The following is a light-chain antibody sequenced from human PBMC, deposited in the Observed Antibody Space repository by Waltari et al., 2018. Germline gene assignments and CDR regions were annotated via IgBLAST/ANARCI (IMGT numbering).Light chain of an antibody. CDR2: DAS. CDR1: QSVSRY. CDR3: QHRSNWPPLT. V-gene: IGKV3-11*01. J-gene: IGKJ4*01. Sequence: IMLTQSPATLSLSPGERATLSCRASQSVSRYLAWYQQKPGQAPRLLIYDASNRATGIPARFSGSGSGTDFTLTISSLEPEDFAVYYCQHRSNWPPLTFGGGTKVEIK.